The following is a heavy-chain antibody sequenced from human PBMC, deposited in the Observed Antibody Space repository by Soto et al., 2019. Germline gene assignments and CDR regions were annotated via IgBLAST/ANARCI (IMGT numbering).Heavy chain of an antibody. Sequence: QVQLVQSGAEVKKPGSSVKVSCTASGGSLRNSVISWVRQAPAQRLEWLGGVIPILGTANYAQKFQGRVTMSAYEASSTAYMDVSSLSPDDTAVYYCARLGHPGHWGPGTLVIVSS. J-gene: IGHJ4*02. CDR1: GGSLRNSV. CDR3: ARLGHPGH. CDR2: VIPILGTA. V-gene: IGHV1-69*01.